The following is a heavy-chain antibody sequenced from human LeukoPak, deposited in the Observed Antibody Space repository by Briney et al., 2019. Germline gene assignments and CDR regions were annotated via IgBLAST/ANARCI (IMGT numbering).Heavy chain of an antibody. CDR3: ARREMSAHYSNYFDY. Sequence: NPSETLSLTCTVSGYSISSGYYWGWIRQPPGKGLEWIGSIYHSGSTYYNPSLKSRVTISVDTSKNQFSLKVNSVTAADTAVYYCARREMSAHYSNYFDYWGQGTLVTVSS. D-gene: IGHD3-22*01. CDR2: IYHSGST. V-gene: IGHV4-38-2*02. J-gene: IGHJ4*02. CDR1: GYSISSGYY.